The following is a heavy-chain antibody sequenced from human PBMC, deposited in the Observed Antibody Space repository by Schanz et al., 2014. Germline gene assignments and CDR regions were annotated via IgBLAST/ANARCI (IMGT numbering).Heavy chain of an antibody. J-gene: IGHJ6*03. CDR2: VYTSGST. Sequence: QVQLQESGPGLVKPSQTLSLTCTVSGGSISSGSYYWNWIRQPAGKGLEWIGRVYTSGSTNYNPSRKSGPPIPLDPSKTQSSRNLRSWPAADTAVYYCARGGARRFPVVPDAIQGLRGHYYYYYLDVWGKGTTXTASS. D-gene: IGHD2-2*02. V-gene: IGHV4-61*02. CDR1: GGSISSGSYY. CDR3: ARGGARRFPVVPDAIQGLRGHYYYYYLDV.